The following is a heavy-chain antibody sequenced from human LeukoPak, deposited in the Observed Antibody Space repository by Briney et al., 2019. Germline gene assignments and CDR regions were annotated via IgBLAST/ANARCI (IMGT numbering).Heavy chain of an antibody. CDR1: GFTFSSYA. CDR2: ISYDGSNK. CDR3: ARRGLWLAHDAFDI. V-gene: IGHV3-30-3*01. Sequence: GRSLRLSCAASGFTFSSYAMHWVRQAPGKGLEWVAVISYDGSNKYYADSVKGRFTISRDNSKNTLYLQMSSLRAEDTAVYYCARRGLWLAHDAFDIWGQGTMVTVSS. J-gene: IGHJ3*02. D-gene: IGHD6-19*01.